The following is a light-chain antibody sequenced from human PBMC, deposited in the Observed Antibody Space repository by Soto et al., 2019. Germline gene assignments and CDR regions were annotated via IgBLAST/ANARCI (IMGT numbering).Light chain of an antibody. V-gene: IGLV2-8*01. CDR2: EVT. CDR1: SSDVGGYNY. Sequence: QSALTQPPSASGSPGQSVTISCTGTSSDVGGYNYVSWYQQHPGKAPKLIIYEVTEQPSGVPDRFSGSKSGNTASLTVSGLQAEDEADYHCCSYAGSNNFVVFGGGTKLTVL. CDR3: CSYAGSNNFVV. J-gene: IGLJ2*01.